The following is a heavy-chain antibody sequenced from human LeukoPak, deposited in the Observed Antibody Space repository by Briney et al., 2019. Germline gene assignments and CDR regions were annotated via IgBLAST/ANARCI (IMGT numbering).Heavy chain of an antibody. J-gene: IGHJ4*02. Sequence: PGGSLRLSCAASGFPFSSYVMSWVRQAPVKGLEWVSYINHNGETIYYPDFVKGRFTISRDNAKNSLYLQMNSLRDEDTAVYYCARDNDWAFDYWGQGTLVTVSS. CDR3: ARDNDWAFDY. CDR2: INHNGETI. D-gene: IGHD3-9*01. V-gene: IGHV3-48*02. CDR1: GFPFSSYV.